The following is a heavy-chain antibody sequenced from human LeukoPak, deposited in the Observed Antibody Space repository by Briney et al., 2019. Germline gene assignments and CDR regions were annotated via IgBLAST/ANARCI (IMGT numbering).Heavy chain of an antibody. V-gene: IGHV4-39*07. CDR1: GGSISSSSYY. Sequence: SETLSLTCTVSGGSISSSSYYWGWIRQPPGKGLEWIGSIYYSGSTYYNPSLKSRVTISVDTSKNQFSLKLSSVTAADTAVYYCARDSNWNDVYYYYGMDVWGQGTTVTVSS. CDR2: IYYSGST. J-gene: IGHJ6*02. CDR3: ARDSNWNDVYYYYGMDV. D-gene: IGHD1-20*01.